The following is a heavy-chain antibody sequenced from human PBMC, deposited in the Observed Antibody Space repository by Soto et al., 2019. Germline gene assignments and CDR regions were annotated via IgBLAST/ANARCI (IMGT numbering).Heavy chain of an antibody. CDR2: ISGSGGST. CDR1: GFTFSSYA. Sequence: AGSLRLSCAASGFTFSSYAMSWVRQAPGKGLEWVSAISGSGGSTYYEDSVQGRFTISRDNSKNTLYLQMNSLRAEDTAVYYCAKARCSGGSYADPLVDYWGQGTLVTVSS. D-gene: IGHD2-15*01. CDR3: AKARCSGGSYADPLVDY. J-gene: IGHJ4*02. V-gene: IGHV3-23*01.